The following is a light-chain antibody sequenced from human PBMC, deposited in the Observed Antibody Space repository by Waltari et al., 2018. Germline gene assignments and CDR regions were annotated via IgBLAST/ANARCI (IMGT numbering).Light chain of an antibody. CDR3: QQYNSYLLT. CDR2: KAS. CDR1: QSISSW. J-gene: IGKJ4*01. Sequence: DIQMTQSPSTLSASIGDRVTITCRAGQSISSWLALYQQKPGKAPKLLIYKASSLESGVPSRFSGSGSGTEFTLTISSLQPDDFATYYCQQYNSYLLTFGGGTKVEIK. V-gene: IGKV1-5*03.